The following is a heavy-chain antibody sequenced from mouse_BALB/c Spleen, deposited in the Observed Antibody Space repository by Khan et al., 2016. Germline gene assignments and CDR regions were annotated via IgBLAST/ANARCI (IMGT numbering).Heavy chain of an antibody. CDR2: IYPGDGDT. D-gene: IGHD2-2*01. J-gene: IGHJ2*01. CDR3: ARSGYGYDY. V-gene: IGHV1-80*01. CDR1: GYAFSIYW. Sequence: QVQLQQSGAELVRPGSSVKISCKASGYAFSIYWMNWVKQRPGQGLEWIGQIYPGDGDTDYNGKFKDKATLTADKSSSKAYMQLSSLTSEDSAVYFCARSGYGYDYWGQGTTLTVSS.